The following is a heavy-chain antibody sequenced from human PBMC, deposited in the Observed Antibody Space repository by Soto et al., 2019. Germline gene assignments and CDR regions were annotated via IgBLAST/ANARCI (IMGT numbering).Heavy chain of an antibody. CDR1: GYTFTSYY. V-gene: IGHV1-46*01. D-gene: IGHD5-18*01. CDR3: ARGGFRGYSYGTDYYYYGMDV. CDR2: INPSGGST. Sequence: ASVKVSCKASGYTFTSYYMHWVRQAPGQGLEWMGIINPSGGSTSYAQKFQGRVTITADESTSTAYMELSSLRSEDTAVYYCARGGFRGYSYGTDYYYYGMDVWGQGTTVTVSS. J-gene: IGHJ6*02.